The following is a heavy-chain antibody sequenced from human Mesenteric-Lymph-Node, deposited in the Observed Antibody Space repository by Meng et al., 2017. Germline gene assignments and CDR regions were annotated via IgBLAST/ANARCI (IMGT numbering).Heavy chain of an antibody. CDR3: AKGTGDKDY. CDR2: INPSDTTT. J-gene: IGHJ4*02. V-gene: IGHV3-11*01. Sequence: VHVGAAGGGMVKPGGSLRLSCAASGITFSDFYMSWVRQAPGKGLEWVSYINPSDTTTDYADSVKGRFTISRDNAKNSLYLQMNSLRAEDTAVYYCAKGTGDKDYWGQGTLVTVSS. CDR1: GITFSDFY. D-gene: IGHD7-27*01.